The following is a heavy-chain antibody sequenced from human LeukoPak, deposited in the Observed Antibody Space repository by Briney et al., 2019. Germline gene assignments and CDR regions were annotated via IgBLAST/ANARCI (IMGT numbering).Heavy chain of an antibody. CDR1: GYSFTSYW. V-gene: IGHV5-51*01. CDR3: ARRRDSSGYMGAFDI. D-gene: IGHD3-22*01. CDR2: IYPGDSDT. J-gene: IGHJ3*02. Sequence: GESLKISCKGSGYSFTSYWIGWVRQMPGKGLEWMGIIYPGDSDTRYSPSFQGQVTISADKSISTAYLQWSSPKASDTAMYYCARRRDSSGYMGAFDIWGQGTMVTVSS.